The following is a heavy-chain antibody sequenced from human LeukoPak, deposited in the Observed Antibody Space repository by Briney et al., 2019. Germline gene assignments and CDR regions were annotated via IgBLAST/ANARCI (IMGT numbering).Heavy chain of an antibody. Sequence: GGSLRLSCAASGFTFSSYAMSWVRQAPGKGLEWVSAIGGGGGGTYYADSVKGRFTISRDNSKNTLYLQMNSLRAEDTAVYYCAKGRYYFDYWGQGTLVTVSS. CDR3: AKGRYYFDY. CDR1: GFTFSSYA. V-gene: IGHV3-23*01. CDR2: IGGGGGGT. J-gene: IGHJ4*02. D-gene: IGHD3-16*01.